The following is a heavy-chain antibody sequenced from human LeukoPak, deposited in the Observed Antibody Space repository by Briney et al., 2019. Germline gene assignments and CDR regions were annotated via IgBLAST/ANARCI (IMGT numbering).Heavy chain of an antibody. D-gene: IGHD3-3*01. J-gene: IGHJ4*02. CDR1: GFTFSRYA. Sequence: GGSLRLSCVASGFTFSRYAMHWVRQAAGKGLEWVAFISYDGNNKYYADSVKGRFTISRDNSKNTLYLQMNSLRAEDTAVYYCARAERNAGVFDYWGQETLVIASS. V-gene: IGHV3-30-3*01. CDR3: ARAERNAGVFDY. CDR2: ISYDGNNK.